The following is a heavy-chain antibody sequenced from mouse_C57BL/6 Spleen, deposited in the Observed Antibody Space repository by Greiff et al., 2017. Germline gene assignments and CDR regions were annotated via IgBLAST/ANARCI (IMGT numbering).Heavy chain of an antibody. Sequence: EVKVVESGGGLVKPGGSLKLSCAASGFTFSDYGMHWVRQAPEKGLEWVAYISSGSSTIYYADTVKGRFTISRDNAKNTLVLQMTSLRSEDTAMYYCARRLQHYDAMDYWGQGTSVTVSS. CDR3: ARRLQHYDAMDY. V-gene: IGHV5-17*01. J-gene: IGHJ4*01. CDR2: ISSGSSTI. CDR1: GFTFSDYG. D-gene: IGHD1-2*01.